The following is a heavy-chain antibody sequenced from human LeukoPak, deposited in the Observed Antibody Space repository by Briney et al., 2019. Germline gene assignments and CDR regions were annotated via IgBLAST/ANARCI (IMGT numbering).Heavy chain of an antibody. Sequence: SVKVSCKASGGAFSSYVIYWVKQAPGQGLEWMGGIIPMFGTPNYAQNFQGRVTITADESTTTAYMEVSSLRSEDTAVYYCARRKVGPTWSRRPTSYFDDWGQGTLVTVSS. J-gene: IGHJ4*02. CDR3: ARRKVGPTWSRRPTSYFDD. D-gene: IGHD1-26*01. CDR2: IIPMFGTP. CDR1: GGAFSSYV. V-gene: IGHV1-69*13.